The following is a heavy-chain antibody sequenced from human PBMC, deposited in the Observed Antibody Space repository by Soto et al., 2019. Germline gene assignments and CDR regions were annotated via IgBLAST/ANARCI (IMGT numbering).Heavy chain of an antibody. V-gene: IGHV3-23*01. CDR2: ISGSGGST. Sequence: EVRLLESGGGLVQPGGSLRLSCAASGFTFSNYAVTWVRQAPGKGLELVSTISGSGGSTYYADSVKGRFTISRDNSNNTRYLQMNSWRAEDTAVYYCAKDQCSSWYEIDYWGHGTLVTVSS. D-gene: IGHD6-13*01. CDR3: AKDQCSSWYEIDY. CDR1: GFTFSNYA. J-gene: IGHJ4*01.